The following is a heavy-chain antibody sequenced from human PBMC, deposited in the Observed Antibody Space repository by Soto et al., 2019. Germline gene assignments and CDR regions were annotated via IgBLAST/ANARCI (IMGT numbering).Heavy chain of an antibody. V-gene: IGHV3-23*01. D-gene: IGHD5-12*01. CDR3: AKGADRGYDFYFEY. CDR2: ISGSGGST. Sequence: PAGSLRLSCAASGVTFSIYAMSGVRQAPGKGLEWVSAISGSGGSTYYADSVKGRFTLSRDNSKNTLYLQMNSLRAEDTAVYYCAKGADRGYDFYFEYWGQGTLVTVSS. CDR1: GVTFSIYA. J-gene: IGHJ4*02.